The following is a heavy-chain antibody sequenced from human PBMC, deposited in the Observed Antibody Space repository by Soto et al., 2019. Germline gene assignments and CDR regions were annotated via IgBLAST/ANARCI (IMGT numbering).Heavy chain of an antibody. CDR3: ARTIYNDSSQWFDP. CDR1: GGFISNYY. J-gene: IGHJ5*02. Sequence: SETLALTCTVSGGFISNYYWSWIRQPPGKGLEWIASMYYSGSTNYNPSLKSRVTISVDTSKNRLSLKLTSVTAADTAVYYCARTIYNDSSQWFDPWGQGPLVTVSS. CDR2: MYYSGST. V-gene: IGHV4-59*01. D-gene: IGHD3-22*01.